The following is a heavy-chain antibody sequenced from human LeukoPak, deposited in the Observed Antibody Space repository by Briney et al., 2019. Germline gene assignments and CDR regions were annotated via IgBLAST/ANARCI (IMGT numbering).Heavy chain of an antibody. CDR2: IYHSGST. V-gene: IGHV4-30-2*01. D-gene: IGHD3-22*01. J-gene: IGHJ3*02. CDR3: ARGTMIVPQDI. CDR1: GGSISSGGYY. Sequence: SQTLSLTCTVSGGSISSGGYYWSWIRQPPGKGLEWIGYIYHSGSTYYNPSLKSRVTISVDRSKNQFSLKLSSVTAADTAVYYCARGTMIVPQDIWGQGTMVTVSS.